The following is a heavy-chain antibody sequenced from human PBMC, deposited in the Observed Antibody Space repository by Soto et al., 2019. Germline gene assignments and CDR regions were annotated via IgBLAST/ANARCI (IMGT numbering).Heavy chain of an antibody. CDR2: IYHSGST. D-gene: IGHD5-12*01. CDR1: GGSISSGGHS. J-gene: IGHJ4*02. CDR3: AAGGGLPRYY. V-gene: IGHV4-30-2*01. Sequence: SETLSLTCAVSGGSISSGGHSWSWIRQPPGKGLEWIGYIYHSGSTYYNPSLKSRVTISVDRSKNQFSLKLSSVTAADTAVYYCAAGGGLPRYYWGQGTLVTVSS.